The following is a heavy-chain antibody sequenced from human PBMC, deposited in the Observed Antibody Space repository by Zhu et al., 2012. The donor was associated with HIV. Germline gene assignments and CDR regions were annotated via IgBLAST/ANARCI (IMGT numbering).Heavy chain of an antibody. Sequence: QVHLQESGSGLVKPSDTLSLTCAVSGYSISSSNWWGWIRQPPGKGLEWIAYMSYSGSTYYNVSLKGRVTMSVDTSKNQFSLKLRSVTAVDTAVYYCARIREDILTGFYYYYMDVWGKGTTVTVSS. D-gene: IGHD3-9*01. V-gene: IGHV4-28*01. CDR1: GYSISSSNW. CDR3: ARIREDILTGFYYYYMDV. J-gene: IGHJ6*03. CDR2: MSYSGST.